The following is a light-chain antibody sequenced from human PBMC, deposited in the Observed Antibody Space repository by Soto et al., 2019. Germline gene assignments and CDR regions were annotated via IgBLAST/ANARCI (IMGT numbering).Light chain of an antibody. V-gene: IGKV3-15*01. CDR3: QQYNNWPPWT. CDR1: QSVSSN. J-gene: IGKJ1*01. CDR2: GAS. Sequence: EVVMTQSPATLSVSPGERSTLSCRASQSVSSNLAWYQPTPGQAPRLLIYGASTRATGIPARFSGSGSGTEFTLTISSLQSEDFAVYYCQQYNNWPPWTFGQGTKVDIK.